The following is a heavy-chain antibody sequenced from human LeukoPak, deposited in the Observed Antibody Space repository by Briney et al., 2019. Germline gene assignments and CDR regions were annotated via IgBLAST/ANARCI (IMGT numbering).Heavy chain of an antibody. Sequence: ASVKVSCKASGYTFTSYGISWVRQAPGQGLGWMGWISAYNGNTNYAQKLQGRVTMTTDTSTSTAYMELRSLRSDDTAVYYCVGETMVRGVTSGIDYYYMDVWGKGTTVTVSS. CDR1: GYTFTSYG. J-gene: IGHJ6*03. D-gene: IGHD3-10*01. CDR2: ISAYNGNT. V-gene: IGHV1-18*01. CDR3: VGETMVRGVTSGIDYYYMDV.